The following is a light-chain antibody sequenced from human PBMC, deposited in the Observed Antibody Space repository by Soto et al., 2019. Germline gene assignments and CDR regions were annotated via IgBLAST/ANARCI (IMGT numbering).Light chain of an antibody. CDR2: DAS. CDR3: QQYNNSPWT. Sequence: IQMTQSPATLSSSVGDRVTITCRASQSIISWLSWYQQKPGKAPEVLIYDASTLESGVPSRFSGSGSGTEFTLTISSLQPDDFAVYYCQQYNNSPWTFGQGTKVDIK. J-gene: IGKJ1*01. CDR1: QSIISW. V-gene: IGKV1-5*01.